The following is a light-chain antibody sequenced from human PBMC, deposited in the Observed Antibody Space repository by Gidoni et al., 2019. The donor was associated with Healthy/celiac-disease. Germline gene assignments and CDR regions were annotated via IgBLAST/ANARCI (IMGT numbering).Light chain of an antibody. CDR3: QQRSNWPPGLT. CDR1: QSVSSY. Sequence: EIASTQSPATLSLSPGERATLSCRASQSVSSYLAWYQQKPGQAPRLLIYDASNRATGIPARFSGSGAGTDFTLTISSLEPEDFAVYYCQQRSNWPPGLTFGGGTKVEIK. CDR2: DAS. J-gene: IGKJ4*01. V-gene: IGKV3-11*01.